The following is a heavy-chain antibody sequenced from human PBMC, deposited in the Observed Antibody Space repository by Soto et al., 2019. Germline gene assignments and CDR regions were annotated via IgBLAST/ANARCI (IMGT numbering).Heavy chain of an antibody. CDR2: ISWNSGTI. CDR1: KFTFKDYA. D-gene: IGHD3-16*02. V-gene: IGHV3-9*01. J-gene: IGHJ4*02. CDR3: AREYIVTPERPPLDS. Sequence: VQLVESGGGSVQPGRSLRLSCVASKFTFKDYAMHWVRQAPGKGLEWVSGISWNSGTIAYADSVPGRFTTSRDTAKNSLYLQMHSLRAEDTALSYCAREYIVTPERPPLDSWGQGTLVTVSS.